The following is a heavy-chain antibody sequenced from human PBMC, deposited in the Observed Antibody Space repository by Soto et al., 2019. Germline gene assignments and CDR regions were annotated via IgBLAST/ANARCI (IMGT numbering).Heavy chain of an antibody. CDR1: GYSFTSYW. CDR3: AKAQYGGTAAHFDY. J-gene: IGHJ4*02. D-gene: IGHD2-15*01. Sequence: PGESLKISCKASGYSFTSYWIAWVRQMPGKGLEWMGIIYPGDSDTRYSPSFQGQVTISADNSKNTLYLQMNSLRAEDTALYYCAKAQYGGTAAHFDYWGQGTLVTVSS. V-gene: IGHV5-51*01. CDR2: IYPGDSDT.